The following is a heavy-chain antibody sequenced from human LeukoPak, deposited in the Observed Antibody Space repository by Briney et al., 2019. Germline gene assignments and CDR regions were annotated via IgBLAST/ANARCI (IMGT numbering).Heavy chain of an antibody. CDR1: GFTFSSYA. CDR2: ISGSGGST. D-gene: IGHD2-2*01. CDR3: ARPYRYCSSTSCSDY. J-gene: IGHJ4*02. Sequence: GGSLRLSCAASGFTFSSYAMSWVRQAPGKGLEWVSAISGSGGSTYNADSVKGRFTISRDNSKNTLYLQMNSLRAEDTAVYYCARPYRYCSSTSCSDYWGQGTLVTVSS. V-gene: IGHV3-23*01.